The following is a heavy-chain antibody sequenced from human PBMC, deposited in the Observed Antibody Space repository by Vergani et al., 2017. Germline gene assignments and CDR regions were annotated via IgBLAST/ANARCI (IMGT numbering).Heavy chain of an antibody. CDR2: IYYSGST. Sequence: QVQLQESGPGLVKPSQTLSLTCTVSGGSISSSSYYWGWIRQPPGKGLEWIGSIYYSGSTYYNPSLKSRVTISVDTSKNQFSLKLSSVTAADTAVYYCARVLGYSYGWSYYYYGMDVWGQGTTVTVSS. D-gene: IGHD5-18*01. V-gene: IGHV4-39*07. J-gene: IGHJ6*02. CDR3: ARVLGYSYGWSYYYYGMDV. CDR1: GGSISSSSYY.